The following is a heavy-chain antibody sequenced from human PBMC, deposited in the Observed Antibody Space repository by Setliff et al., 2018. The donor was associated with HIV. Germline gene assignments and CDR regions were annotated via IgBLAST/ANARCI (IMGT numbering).Heavy chain of an antibody. V-gene: IGHV3-48*03. D-gene: IGHD4-4*01. CDR2: ISSSGSTI. CDR3: ARDDSNYRQHGMDV. CDR1: GFTFSSYE. J-gene: IGHJ6*02. Sequence: GSRRLSCAASGFTFSSYEMNWVRQAPGKGLEWVSYISSSGSTIYYADSVKGRFTISRDNAKNSLYLQMNSLRAEDTAVYYCARDDSNYRQHGMDVWGQGTTVTVSS.